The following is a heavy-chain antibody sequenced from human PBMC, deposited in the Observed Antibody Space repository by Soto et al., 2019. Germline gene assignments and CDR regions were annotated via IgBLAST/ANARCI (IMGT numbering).Heavy chain of an antibody. D-gene: IGHD3-16*01. CDR1: GGSISSGDYY. CDR2: IYYSGST. V-gene: IGHV4-30-4*01. Sequence: QVQLQESGPGLVKPSQTLSLTCTVSGGSISSGDYYWSWIRQPPGKGLEWIGYIYYSGSTYYNPSLKSRVTISVDTSKNQFSLKLSSVTAADTAVYYCAREVASARKGDQYYFDYWGQGTLVTVSS. J-gene: IGHJ4*02. CDR3: AREVASARKGDQYYFDY.